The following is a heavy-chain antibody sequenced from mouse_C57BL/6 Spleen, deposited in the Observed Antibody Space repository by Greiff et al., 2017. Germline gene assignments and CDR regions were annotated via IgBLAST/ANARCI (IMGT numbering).Heavy chain of an antibody. CDR3: TTGRVSYYDYFAY. CDR1: GFNIKDYY. J-gene: IGHJ3*01. Sequence: EVQRVESGAELVRPGASVKLSCTASGFNIKDYYMHWVKQRPEQGLEWIGRIVPEDGDTEYAPKFQGKATMTADTSSNTAYLQLSSLTSEDTSVYYCTTGRVSYYDYFAYWGQGTLVTVSA. D-gene: IGHD2-4*01. CDR2: IVPEDGDT. V-gene: IGHV14-1*01.